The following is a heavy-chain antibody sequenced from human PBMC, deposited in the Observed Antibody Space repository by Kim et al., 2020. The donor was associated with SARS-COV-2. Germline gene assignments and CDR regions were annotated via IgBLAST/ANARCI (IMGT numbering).Heavy chain of an antibody. D-gene: IGHD2-15*01. CDR2: IIPIFGTA. CDR1: GGTFSSYA. CDR3: ARGVVVVVAATPNYYYGMDV. Sequence: SVKVSCKASGGTFSSYAISWVRQAPGQGLEWMGGIIPIFGTANYAQKFQGRVTITADESTSTAYMELSSLRSEDTAVYYCARGVVVVVAATPNYYYGMDVWGQGTTVTVSS. J-gene: IGHJ6*02. V-gene: IGHV1-69*13.